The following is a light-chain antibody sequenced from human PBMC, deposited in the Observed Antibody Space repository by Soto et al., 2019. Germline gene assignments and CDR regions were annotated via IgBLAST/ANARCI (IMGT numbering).Light chain of an antibody. V-gene: IGLV1-40*01. Sequence: QSVLTQPPSVSGAPGQRVTISCTGSRSNIGAGYDVHWYQQLPGTAPKLLIFGNNNRPSRVPDRFSGSKSGTSASLAITGLQAEDEADYYCKSHAGSLSAIYVFGTGTKLTVL. CDR2: GNN. J-gene: IGLJ1*01. CDR3: KSHAGSLSAIYV. CDR1: RSNIGAGYD.